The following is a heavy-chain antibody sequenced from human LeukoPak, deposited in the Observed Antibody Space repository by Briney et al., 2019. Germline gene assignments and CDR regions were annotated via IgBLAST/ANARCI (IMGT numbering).Heavy chain of an antibody. J-gene: IGHJ4*02. CDR1: GFSFGDYA. D-gene: IGHD1-26*01. CDR2: IRSKAYGGTT. CDR3: TRASYAGSYYTYYFDY. Sequence: GRSLRLSCTTSGFSFGDYAMSWVRRAPGKGLEWVGFIRSKAYGGTTEYAASVKGRFTISRDDSKSIAYLQMSALKPEDTALYYCTRASYAGSYYTYYFDYWGQGTLVAVSS. V-gene: IGHV3-49*04.